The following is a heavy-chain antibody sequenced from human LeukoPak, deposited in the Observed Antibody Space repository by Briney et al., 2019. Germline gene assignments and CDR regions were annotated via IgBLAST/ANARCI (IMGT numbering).Heavy chain of an antibody. CDR2: INWNGGST. J-gene: IGHJ4*02. D-gene: IGHD3-10*01. Sequence: GGSLRLSCAASGFTFDDCGMSWVRHAPGKGLEWVSGINWNGGSTGYADSVKGRFTISRDNAKNSLYLQMNSLRAEDTALYYCARVIGSTMVRPLDYWGQGTLVTVSS. V-gene: IGHV3-20*04. CDR1: GFTFDDCG. CDR3: ARVIGSTMVRPLDY.